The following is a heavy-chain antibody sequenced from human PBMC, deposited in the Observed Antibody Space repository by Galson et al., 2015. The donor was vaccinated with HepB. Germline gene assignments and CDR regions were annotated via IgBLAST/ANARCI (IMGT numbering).Heavy chain of an antibody. Sequence: LSCAASGFTFSSYGMHWVRQAPGKGLEWVAVISYDGSNKYYADSVKGRFTISRDNSKNTLYLQMNSLRAEDTAVYYCAKDVTRVTTRPLFDYWGQGTLVTVSS. D-gene: IGHD4-17*01. CDR2: ISYDGSNK. CDR1: GFTFSSYG. J-gene: IGHJ4*02. V-gene: IGHV3-30*18. CDR3: AKDVTRVTTRPLFDY.